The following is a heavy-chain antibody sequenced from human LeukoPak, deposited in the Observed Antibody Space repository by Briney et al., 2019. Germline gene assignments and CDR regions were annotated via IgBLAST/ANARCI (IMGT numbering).Heavy chain of an antibody. J-gene: IGHJ4*02. CDR2: IYSDGNT. V-gene: IGHV3-53*05. Sequence: GGSLRLSCAVSGFTVSSIYMSWVRQAPGKGLEWVSFIYSDGNTYYADSVKGRSTVSRDNSRNTLYLQMDSLRPEDTAVYYCARDTYSSLEYWGQGTLVTVSS. CDR3: ARDTYSSLEY. CDR1: GFTVSSIY. D-gene: IGHD6-13*01.